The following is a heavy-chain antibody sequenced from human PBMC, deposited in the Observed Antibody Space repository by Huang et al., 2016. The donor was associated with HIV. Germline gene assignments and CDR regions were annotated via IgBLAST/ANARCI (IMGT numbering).Heavy chain of an antibody. CDR1: GYSFTDYG. Sequence: QAQLMQSGPEVKKPGASVKVSCKTSGYSFTDYGITWVRQAPEQGPEWVGWMSACNGEKEIEQRLQGRVTLTTDTATSMAYMELRSLRFDDTAVYFCARDPKYHRIGYYRQRRGIDVWGQGTMVSVSS. CDR3: ARDPKYHRIGYYRQRRGIDV. V-gene: IGHV1-18*01. J-gene: IGHJ3*01. CDR2: MSACNGEK. D-gene: IGHD3-22*01.